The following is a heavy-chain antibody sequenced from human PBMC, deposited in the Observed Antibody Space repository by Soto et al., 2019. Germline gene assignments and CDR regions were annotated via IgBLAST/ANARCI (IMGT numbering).Heavy chain of an antibody. Sequence: QVQLVQSGAEVKKPGASVKVSCKASGYTFTSYGISWVRQAPGQGLEWMGWISAYNGNTNYAQKLQGRVTMTTDTSTSTDYMELWRLRSDDTAVYYCARLLYYYDSSGYYVYWYFDLWGRGTLVTVSS. CDR1: GYTFTSYG. CDR3: ARLLYYYDSSGYYVYWYFDL. CDR2: ISAYNGNT. V-gene: IGHV1-18*01. J-gene: IGHJ2*01. D-gene: IGHD3-22*01.